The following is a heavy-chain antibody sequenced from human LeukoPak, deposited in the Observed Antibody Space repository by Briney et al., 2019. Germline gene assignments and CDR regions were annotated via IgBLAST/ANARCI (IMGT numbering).Heavy chain of an antibody. D-gene: IGHD3-3*01. CDR1: GFTFRSYW. CDR2: IKQDGSEK. Sequence: GGSLRLSCAASGFTFRSYWMSWVRQAPGKGLEWVANIKQDGSEKYYVDSVKGRFTISRGNAKNSLYLQMNSLRAEDTAVYYCARGRITTIFGVALGAFDIWGQGTMVIVSS. J-gene: IGHJ3*02. CDR3: ARGRITTIFGVALGAFDI. V-gene: IGHV3-7*01.